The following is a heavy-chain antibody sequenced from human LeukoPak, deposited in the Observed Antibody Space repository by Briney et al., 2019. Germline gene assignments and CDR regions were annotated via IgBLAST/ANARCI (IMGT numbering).Heavy chain of an antibody. D-gene: IGHD3-10*01. CDR2: TYYRSKWYN. CDR1: GDSVSSNSAA. V-gene: IGHV6-1*01. Sequence: SQTLSLTCAISGDSVSSNSAAWNWIRQSPSRGLEWLGRTYYRSKWYNDYAVSVKSRITINPDTSKNQFSLQLNSVTPEDTAVYYCARESKILWFGEAKGLTADYWGQGTLVTVSS. J-gene: IGHJ4*02. CDR3: ARESKILWFGEAKGLTADY.